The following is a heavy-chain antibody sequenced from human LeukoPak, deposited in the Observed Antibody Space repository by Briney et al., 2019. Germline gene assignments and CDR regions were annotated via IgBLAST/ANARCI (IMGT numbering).Heavy chain of an antibody. Sequence: SQTLSLTCAISGDSLSTNSAAWNWIRQSPSRGLEWLGRTYYMSKWYSDYAVSVKSRIAIKPDTSKNQCSLQLNSVTPEDTAVYYCARDSLYSTGWYFDYWGQGTPVTVSS. CDR3: ARDSLYSTGWYFDY. CDR1: GDSLSTNSAA. D-gene: IGHD6-19*01. J-gene: IGHJ4*02. V-gene: IGHV6-1*01. CDR2: TYYMSKWYS.